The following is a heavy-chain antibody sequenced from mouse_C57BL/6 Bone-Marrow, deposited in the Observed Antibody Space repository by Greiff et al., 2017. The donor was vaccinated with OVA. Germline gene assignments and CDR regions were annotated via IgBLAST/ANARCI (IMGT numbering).Heavy chain of an antibody. Sequence: EVMLVESGGGLVQPGGSLSLSCAASGFTFTDYYMSWVRQPPGKALEWLGFIRNKANGYTTEYSASVKGRFTISRDNSQRILYLQMNALRAEDSATYYYARYGALLFDYWGQGTTLTVSS. V-gene: IGHV7-3*01. J-gene: IGHJ2*01. CDR2: IRNKANGYTT. D-gene: IGHD2-10*01. CDR3: ARYGALLFDY. CDR1: GFTFTDYY.